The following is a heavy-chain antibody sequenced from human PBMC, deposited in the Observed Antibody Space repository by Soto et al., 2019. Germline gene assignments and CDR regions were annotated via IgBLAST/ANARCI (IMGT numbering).Heavy chain of an antibody. CDR2: VYYNGNN. CDR1: GGSTSSSLYQ. D-gene: IGHD1-26*01. CDR3: ARLSGSYNDRYFDN. V-gene: IGHV4-39*01. Sequence: QLQLQESGPGLVKPSETLSLTCTVSGGSTSSSLYQWVGIRQPPGKGLEWIGNVYYNGNNYYNASLKIRLTISVDTSNNQSSLKVKSVTAADTAVYFCARLSGSYNDRYFDNWGQGTLVTVSS. J-gene: IGHJ4*02.